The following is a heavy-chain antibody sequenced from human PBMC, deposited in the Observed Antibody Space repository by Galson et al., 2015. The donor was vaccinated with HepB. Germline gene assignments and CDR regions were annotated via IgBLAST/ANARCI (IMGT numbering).Heavy chain of an antibody. CDR2: ISSSSSYI. V-gene: IGHV3-21*01. Sequence: SLRLSCAASGFTFSSYSMNWVRQAPGKGLEWVSSISSSSSYIYYADSVKGRFTISRDNAKNSLYLQMNSLRAEDTAVYYCARGWWKGAAPRPPYFQHWGQGTLVTVSS. J-gene: IGHJ1*01. CDR1: GFTFSSYS. CDR3: ARGWWKGAAPRPPYFQH. D-gene: IGHD2-8*02.